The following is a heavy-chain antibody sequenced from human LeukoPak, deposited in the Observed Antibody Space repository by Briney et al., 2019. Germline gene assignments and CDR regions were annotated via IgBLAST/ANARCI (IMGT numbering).Heavy chain of an antibody. CDR1: GYSFTSYW. Sequence: SGESLKISCKGSGYSFTSYWIGWVRQMPGEGLEWMGIIYPGDSDTRYSPSFQGQVTISADKSISTAYLQWSSLKASDTAMYYCARHGIAAATTLYGMDVWGQGTTVTVSS. J-gene: IGHJ6*02. CDR2: IYPGDSDT. D-gene: IGHD6-13*01. V-gene: IGHV5-51*01. CDR3: ARHGIAAATTLYGMDV.